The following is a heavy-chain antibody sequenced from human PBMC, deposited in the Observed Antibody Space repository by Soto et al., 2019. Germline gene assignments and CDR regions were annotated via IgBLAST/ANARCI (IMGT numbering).Heavy chain of an antibody. Sequence: SETLSLTCTVSGGSISSYYWSWIRQPPGKGLEWIGYIYYSGSTNYNPSLKSRATISVDTSKNQFSLKLSSVTAADTAVYYCARARNTMVRGVIPNWFDPWGQGTLVTVSS. V-gene: IGHV4-59*01. CDR3: ARARNTMVRGVIPNWFDP. CDR2: IYYSGST. D-gene: IGHD3-10*01. J-gene: IGHJ5*02. CDR1: GGSISSYY.